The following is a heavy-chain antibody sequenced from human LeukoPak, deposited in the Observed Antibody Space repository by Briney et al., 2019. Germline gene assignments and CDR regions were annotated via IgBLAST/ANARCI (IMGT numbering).Heavy chain of an antibody. V-gene: IGHV3-33*01. J-gene: IGHJ4*02. CDR3: AREGPRGNSQFDY. CDR2: IWYDGSNK. D-gene: IGHD4-23*01. CDR1: GFIFSNYG. Sequence: GGSLRLSCAASGFIFSNYGMHWVRQAPGKGLEWVALIWYDGSNKYYTDSVKGRLTISRGNSKDTLFLQMNSLRAEDTAVYYCAREGPRGNSQFDYWGQGTLVTVSS.